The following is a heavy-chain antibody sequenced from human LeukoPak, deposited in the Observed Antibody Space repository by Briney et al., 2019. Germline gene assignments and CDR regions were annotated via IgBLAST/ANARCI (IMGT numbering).Heavy chain of an antibody. Sequence: ASVKVSCKASGYTFTSYYMHWVRQAPGQGLEWMGIINPSGGSTSYAQKFQGRVTMTRDTSTSTVYMELSSLRSEDTAVYYCARDYGGSLRTVHFDYWGQGTLVTVSS. V-gene: IGHV1-46*01. CDR3: ARDYGGSLRTVHFDY. CDR1: GYTFTSYY. D-gene: IGHD4-23*01. J-gene: IGHJ4*02. CDR2: INPSGGST.